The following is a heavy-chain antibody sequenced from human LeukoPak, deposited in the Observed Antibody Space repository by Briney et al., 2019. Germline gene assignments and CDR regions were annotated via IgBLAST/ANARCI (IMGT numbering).Heavy chain of an antibody. V-gene: IGHV4-31*03. CDR2: IYYSGST. Sequence: SETLSLTCTVSGGPVSSGSYYWSWIRQPPGKGLEWIGYIYYSGSTYYNPSLKSRVTISVDTSKNQFSLKLSSVTAANTAVYYCARGVSGYSYWGQGTLVTVSS. CDR3: ARGVSGYSY. CDR1: GGPVSSGSYY. D-gene: IGHD5-12*01. J-gene: IGHJ4*02.